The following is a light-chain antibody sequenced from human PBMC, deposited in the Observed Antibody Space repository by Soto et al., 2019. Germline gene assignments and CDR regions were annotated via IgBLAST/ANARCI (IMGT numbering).Light chain of an antibody. CDR3: QSYDSSLSVYYV. J-gene: IGLJ1*01. Sequence: QSALTQPPSVSGAPGQRVTISCTGSSSNIGAGYDVHWYQQLPGTAPKLLIYGNSNRPSGVPDRFSGSKSGTSASLAITGLQAEDEADYYCQSYDSSLSVYYVFGTGTKVPV. CDR2: GNS. V-gene: IGLV1-40*01. CDR1: SSNIGAGYD.